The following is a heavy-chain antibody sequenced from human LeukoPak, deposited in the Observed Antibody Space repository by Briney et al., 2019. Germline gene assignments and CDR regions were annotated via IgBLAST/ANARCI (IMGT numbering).Heavy chain of an antibody. D-gene: IGHD2-15*01. CDR1: GYTFTGYY. V-gene: IGHV1-2*02. CDR3: AREIYCSGGSCSQTVYYYYYGMDV. Sequence: GASVKVSCKASGYTFTGYYMHWVRQAPGQGLEWMGWINPNSGGTNYAQKFQGRVTMTRDTSISTAYMGLSRLRSDDTAVYYCAREIYCSGGSCSQTVYYYYYGMDVWGQGTRSPSP. J-gene: IGHJ6*02. CDR2: INPNSGGT.